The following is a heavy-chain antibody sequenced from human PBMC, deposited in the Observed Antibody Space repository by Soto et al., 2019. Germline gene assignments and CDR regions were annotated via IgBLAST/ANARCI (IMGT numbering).Heavy chain of an antibody. CDR1: GGSISSGDYS. D-gene: IGHD1-20*01. V-gene: IGHV4-30-2*01. CDR2: MFHSGSA. J-gene: IGHJ4*02. Sequence: SETLSLTCAVPGGSISSGDYSWSWIRQPPGKGLEWIGYMFHSGSAYYNPSLKSRVTISVDRSKNQFSLKLSSVTAADTAVYYCARGRVLPTYKWGQGTLVTVSS. CDR3: ARGRVLPTYK.